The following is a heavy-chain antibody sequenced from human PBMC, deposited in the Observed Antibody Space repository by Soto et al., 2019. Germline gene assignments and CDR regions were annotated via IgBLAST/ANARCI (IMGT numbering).Heavy chain of an antibody. J-gene: IGHJ6*02. CDR2: ISAYNGNT. CDR1: GYTFTSYG. D-gene: IGHD3-22*01. CDR3: ARDRNTMIVVVITDYSYYQTLDV. V-gene: IGHV1-18*04. Sequence: ASVKVSCKASGYTFTSYGISWVRQAPGQGLEWMGWISAYNGNTNYAQKLQGRVTMTTDTSTSTAYMELRSLRSDDTAVYYCARDRNTMIVVVITDYSYYQTLDVWGQGTTVTVSS.